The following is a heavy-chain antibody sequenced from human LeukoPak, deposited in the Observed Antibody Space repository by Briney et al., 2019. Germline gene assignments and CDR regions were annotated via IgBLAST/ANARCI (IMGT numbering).Heavy chain of an antibody. CDR2: IKKDGSEK. V-gene: IGHV3-7*01. J-gene: IGHJ4*02. CDR1: GFTFSSYW. CDR3: ARHLSGITGYTYGRGIDY. D-gene: IGHD5-18*01. Sequence: GGSLRLSCAASGFTFSSYWMSWVRQAPGKGLEWEANIKKDGSEKYYVDSVKGRFTISRDNAKKSLYLQMNSLRAEDTAVYYCARHLSGITGYTYGRGIDYWGQGTLLTVSS.